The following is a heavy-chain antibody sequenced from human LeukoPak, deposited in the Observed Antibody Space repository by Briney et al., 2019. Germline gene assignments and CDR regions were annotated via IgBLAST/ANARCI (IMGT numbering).Heavy chain of an antibody. CDR1: GFTFSAYS. CDR2: IGISSGNT. J-gene: IGHJ4*02. Sequence: GGSLRLSCAASGFTFSAYSMNWVRQAPGKGLEWISYIGISSGNTKYADSVKGRFTISGDKAKNSLYLQMNSLRVEDTAVYYCARDFKYAFDNWGQGTLVTVSS. D-gene: IGHD2-2*01. CDR3: ARDFKYAFDN. V-gene: IGHV3-48*01.